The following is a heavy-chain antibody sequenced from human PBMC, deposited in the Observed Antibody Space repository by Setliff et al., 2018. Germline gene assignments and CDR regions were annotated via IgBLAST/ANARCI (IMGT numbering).Heavy chain of an antibody. J-gene: IGHJ4*02. V-gene: IGHV1-18*01. D-gene: IGHD3-16*01. CDR3: TRSRGPRVVLAADFDF. CDR1: GFRFTSFG. CDR2: ISPYSGES. Sequence: GASVKVSCKTSGFRFTSFGFSWVRQAPGQGLEWMGWISPYSGESNYAQKFRDRLTVTADTSTKTTYMELRSLTSDDTAVYFCTRSRGPRVVLAADFDFWGQGTPVTVS.